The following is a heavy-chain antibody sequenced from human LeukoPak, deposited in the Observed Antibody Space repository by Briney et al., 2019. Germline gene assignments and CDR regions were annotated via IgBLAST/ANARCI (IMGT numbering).Heavy chain of an antibody. D-gene: IGHD2-2*01. CDR3: ARGARIEYQLLSGWFDP. Sequence: GGTLRLSCAASGFTFSSYAMSWVRQAPGKGLEWVSAISGSGGSTYYADSVKGRFTISRDNSKNTLYLQMNSLRAEDTAVYYCARGARIEYQLLSGWFDPWGQGTLVTVSS. CDR2: ISGSGGST. V-gene: IGHV3-23*01. J-gene: IGHJ5*02. CDR1: GFTFSSYA.